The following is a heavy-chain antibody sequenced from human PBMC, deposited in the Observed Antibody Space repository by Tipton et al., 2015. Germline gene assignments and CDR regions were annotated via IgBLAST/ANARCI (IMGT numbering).Heavy chain of an antibody. J-gene: IGHJ3*02. D-gene: IGHD3-22*01. CDR1: GYSFTSYW. Sequence: VQLVQSGAEVKKPGESLKISCKGSGYSFTSYWIGWVRQMPGKGLELMGIIYPGDSETTYSPSFQGQVTISADKSISTAYLQWSSLKASDTAMYYCARHVSFYYDTHGYDALDIWAQGTRVTVSS. V-gene: IGHV5-51*01. CDR3: ARHVSFYYDTHGYDALDI. CDR2: IYPGDSET.